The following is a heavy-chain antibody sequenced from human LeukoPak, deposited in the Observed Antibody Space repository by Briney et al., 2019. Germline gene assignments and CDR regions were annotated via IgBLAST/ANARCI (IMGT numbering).Heavy chain of an antibody. J-gene: IGHJ4*02. CDR3: ASLGCCSGGSCYSPFDY. D-gene: IGHD2-15*01. CDR1: GGTFSSYA. CDR2: IIPIFGTA. Sequence: SVKVSCKASGGTFSSYAISWVRQAPGQGLEWMGGIIPIFGTANYAQKVQGRVTITADESTSTAYMELSSLRSEDTAVYYCASLGCCSGGSCYSPFDYWGQGTLVTVSS. V-gene: IGHV1-69*13.